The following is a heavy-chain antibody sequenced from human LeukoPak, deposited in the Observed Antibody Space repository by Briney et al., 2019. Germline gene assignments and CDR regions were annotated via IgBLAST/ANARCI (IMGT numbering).Heavy chain of an antibody. CDR2: ISYDGTNK. V-gene: IGHV3-30*04. CDR1: GFTFSSYA. D-gene: IGHD2-15*01. CDR3: AKDLWGFVEVAAILDC. J-gene: IGHJ4*02. Sequence: GGSLRLSCAASGFTFSSYAMHWVRQAPGKGLEWVTIISYDGTNKYYADSVKGRFTISRDNSKNTLYLQMNSLRAEDTAVYYCAKDLWGFVEVAAILDCWGQGTLVTVSS.